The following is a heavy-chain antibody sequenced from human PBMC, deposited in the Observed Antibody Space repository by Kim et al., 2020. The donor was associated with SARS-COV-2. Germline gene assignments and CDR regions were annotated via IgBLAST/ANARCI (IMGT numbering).Heavy chain of an antibody. D-gene: IGHD3-9*01. J-gene: IGHJ6*03. CDR2: IYYSGST. V-gene: IGHV4-59*01. CDR1: GGSISSYY. CDR3: ARGRGLTGPHV. Sequence: SETLSLTCTVSGGSISSYYWSWIRQPPGKGLEWIGYIYYSGSTNYNPSLKSRVTISVDTSKNQFSLKLSSVTAADTAVYYCARGRGLTGPHVWGKGTTVT.